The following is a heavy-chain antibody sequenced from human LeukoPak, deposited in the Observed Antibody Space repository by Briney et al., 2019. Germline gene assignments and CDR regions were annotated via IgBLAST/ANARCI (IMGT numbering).Heavy chain of an antibody. Sequence: ASVKVSCKVSGYTLTELSMHWVRQAPGQGLEWMGWINPNSGGTNYAQKFQGRVTMTRDTSISTAYMELSRLRSDDTAVYYCARGTANNIVVVPATYYYYYMDVWGKGTTVTVSS. CDR2: INPNSGGT. V-gene: IGHV1-2*02. D-gene: IGHD2-2*01. CDR3: ARGTANNIVVVPATYYYYYMDV. J-gene: IGHJ6*03. CDR1: GYTLTELS.